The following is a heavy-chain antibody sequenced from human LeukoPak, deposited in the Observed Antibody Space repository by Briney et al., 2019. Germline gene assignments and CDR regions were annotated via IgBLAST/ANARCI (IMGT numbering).Heavy chain of an antibody. D-gene: IGHD3-10*02. Sequence: GGSLRLSCAASGFTFSTYSMNWVRQAPGKGLEWVSYISSSGSTIYYADSVKGRFTISRDNAKNSLYLQMNSLRAEDTAVYYCAELGITMIGGVWGEGTTVTISS. CDR1: GFTFSTYS. CDR3: AELGITMIGGV. J-gene: IGHJ6*04. CDR2: ISSSGSTI. V-gene: IGHV3-48*04.